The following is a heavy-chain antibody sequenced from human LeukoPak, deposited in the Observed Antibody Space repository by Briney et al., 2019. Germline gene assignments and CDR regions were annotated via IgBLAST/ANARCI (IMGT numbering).Heavy chain of an antibody. J-gene: IGHJ6*03. CDR3: ARGGGITPSRSYYMDV. CDR2: INHSGST. Sequence: SETLSLTCAVYGGSFSGYYWSWIRQPPGKGLEWIGEINHSGSTNYNPSLKSRVTISVDTSKNQCSLKLSSVTAADTAVYYCARGGGITPSRSYYMDVWGKGTTVTVSS. CDR1: GGSFSGYY. D-gene: IGHD3-16*01. V-gene: IGHV4-34*01.